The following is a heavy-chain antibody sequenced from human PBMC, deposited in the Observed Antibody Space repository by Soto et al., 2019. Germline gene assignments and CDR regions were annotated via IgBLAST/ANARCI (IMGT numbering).Heavy chain of an antibody. CDR3: AREPHEEATTRYYYYGMDV. Sequence: GGSLRLSCAASGFTFSSYAMHWVRQAPGKGLEWVAVISYDGSNKYYADSVKGRFTISRDNSKNTLYLQMNSLRAEDTAVYYCAREPHEEATTRYYYYGMDVWGQGTTVTVSS. D-gene: IGHD1-26*01. J-gene: IGHJ6*02. CDR2: ISYDGSNK. CDR1: GFTFSSYA. V-gene: IGHV3-30-3*01.